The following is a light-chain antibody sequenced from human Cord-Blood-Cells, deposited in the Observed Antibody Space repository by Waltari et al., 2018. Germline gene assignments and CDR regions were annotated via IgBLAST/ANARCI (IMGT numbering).Light chain of an antibody. CDR3: QQYDNLPRT. Sequence: DIQMTQSPFSLSASVGDRVTITCQASQDISNYLNWYQQKPGKVPKRLIYDASNLETGVPSRFSGSGSETDFTFTISSLQPEDIATYYCQQYDNLPRTFGQGTKVEIK. CDR1: QDISNY. CDR2: DAS. V-gene: IGKV1-33*01. J-gene: IGKJ1*01.